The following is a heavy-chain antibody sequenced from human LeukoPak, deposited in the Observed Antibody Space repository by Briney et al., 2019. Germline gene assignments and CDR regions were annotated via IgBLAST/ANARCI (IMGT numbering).Heavy chain of an antibody. D-gene: IGHD2-2*01. V-gene: IGHV4-59*01. CDR3: AREASKAYYFDY. Sequence: PSETLSLTCVVYGGSFSGYYWSWIRQPPGKGLEWIGYIYYSGSTNYNPSLKSRVTISVDTSKNQFSLKLSSVTAADTAVYYCAREASKAYYFDYWGQGILVTVSS. J-gene: IGHJ4*02. CDR1: GGSFSGYY. CDR2: IYYSGST.